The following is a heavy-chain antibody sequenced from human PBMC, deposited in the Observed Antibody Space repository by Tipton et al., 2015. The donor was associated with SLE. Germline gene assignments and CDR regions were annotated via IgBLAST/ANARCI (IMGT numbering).Heavy chain of an antibody. CDR1: GFTFSNYA. D-gene: IGHD6-19*01. Sequence: LRLSCAASGFTFSNYAMSWVRQAPGKGLEWIGEIDHRGRTKYNPSLKSRVTISIDTSKNQFSLKLTSVTAADTAVYYCARHPGDWQWLVHWGQGTLVTVSS. CDR3: ARHPGDWQWLVH. CDR2: IDHRGRT. V-gene: IGHV4-34*01. J-gene: IGHJ4*02.